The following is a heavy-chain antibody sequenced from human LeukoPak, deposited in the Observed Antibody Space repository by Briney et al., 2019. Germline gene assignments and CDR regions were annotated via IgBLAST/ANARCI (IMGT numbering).Heavy chain of an antibody. CDR3: ARGSAARANWFDP. D-gene: IGHD6-6*01. CDR1: GYSISSTNW. V-gene: IGHV4-28*03. Sequence: SETLSLTCAVSGYSISSTNWWVWIRQPPGKGLEWIGYIYYSGSTFYNPSLESRVTMSVDTSKNQFSLNLTSVTAADTAVYYCARGSAARANWFDPWGQGTLVTVSS. J-gene: IGHJ5*02. CDR2: IYYSGST.